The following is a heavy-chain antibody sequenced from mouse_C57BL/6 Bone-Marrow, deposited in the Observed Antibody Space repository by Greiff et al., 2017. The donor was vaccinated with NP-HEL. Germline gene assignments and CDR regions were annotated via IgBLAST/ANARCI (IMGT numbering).Heavy chain of an antibody. Sequence: VQLQQPGAELVKPGASVKLSCKASGYTFTSYWMHWVKQRPGQGLEWIGMIPPNSGSTNYNEKFKSKATLTVDKSSSTAYMQLSSLTSEDSAVYYCARWLLPWYFDVWGTGTTVTVSS. CDR1: GYTFTSYW. CDR2: IPPNSGST. J-gene: IGHJ1*03. D-gene: IGHD2-3*01. CDR3: ARWLLPWYFDV. V-gene: IGHV1-64*01.